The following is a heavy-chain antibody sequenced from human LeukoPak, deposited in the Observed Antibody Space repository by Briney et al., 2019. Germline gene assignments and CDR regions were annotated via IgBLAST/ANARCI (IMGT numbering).Heavy chain of an antibody. V-gene: IGHV3-23*01. CDR3: AKGTEYSSASGFDC. Sequence: GGSLRLSCAASGFTFSSYAMTWVRQAPGTEPEWVSTIYGSGATTYYADSVRGRFTISRDNSKNTLYLQMNSLRAEDTAVYYCAKGTEYSSASGFDCWGQGTLVTVSS. CDR1: GFTFSSYA. J-gene: IGHJ4*02. D-gene: IGHD6-6*01. CDR2: IYGSGATT.